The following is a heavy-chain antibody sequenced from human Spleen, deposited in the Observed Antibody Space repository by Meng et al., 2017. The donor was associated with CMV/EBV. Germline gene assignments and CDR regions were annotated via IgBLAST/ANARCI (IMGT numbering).Heavy chain of an antibody. Sequence: GESLKISCAASGFTFSSYGMHWVRQAPGKGLEWVAFIRYDGSNKYYADSVKGRFTISRDNSKNTLYLQMNSLRAEDTAVYYCAKTRRGYCSGGSCFADYWGQGTLVTVSS. CDR3: AKTRRGYCSGGSCFADY. D-gene: IGHD2-15*01. CDR2: IRYDGSNK. J-gene: IGHJ4*02. V-gene: IGHV3-30*02. CDR1: GFTFSSYG.